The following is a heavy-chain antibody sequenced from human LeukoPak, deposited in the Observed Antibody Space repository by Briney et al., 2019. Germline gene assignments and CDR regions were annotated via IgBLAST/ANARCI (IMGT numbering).Heavy chain of an antibody. J-gene: IGHJ1*01. V-gene: IGHV3-23*01. CDR2: ISGSGDST. D-gene: IGHD2-2*01. Sequence: GRSLRLSCAASGFSFSNYAMTWVRQAQGKGLEWVSAISGSGDSTYYADSVKGRFTISRDNSKNTLYLQMISLRAEDTAVYYCAKGGSIVVVPAAEHWGQGTLVTVSS. CDR1: GFSFSNYA. CDR3: AKGGSIVVVPAAEH.